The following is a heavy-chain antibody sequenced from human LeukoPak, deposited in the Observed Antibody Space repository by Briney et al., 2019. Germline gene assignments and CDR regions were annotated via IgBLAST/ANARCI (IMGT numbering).Heavy chain of an antibody. V-gene: IGHV3-23*01. J-gene: IGHJ1*01. CDR2: ISGSGGST. D-gene: IGHD2-2*01. Sequence: GGSLRLSCAASGFTFSSYAMSWVRQAPGKGLEWVSAISGSGGSTYYADSVKGRFTISRDNAKNSLYLQMNSLRAEDTAVYYCASYSSSNGREFQYWGQGTLVTVSS. CDR3: ASYSSSNGREFQY. CDR1: GFTFSSYA.